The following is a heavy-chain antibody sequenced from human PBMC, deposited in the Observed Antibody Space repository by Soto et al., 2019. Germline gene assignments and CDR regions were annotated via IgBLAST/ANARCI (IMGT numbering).Heavy chain of an antibody. CDR3: AKDLPDSSGYYTPLFDY. J-gene: IGHJ4*02. Sequence: GGSLRLSCAASGFTFSSYAISWVRQAPGKGLKWVSAISGSSGSTYYADSVKGRFTISRDNSKNTLYLQMNSLRAEDTAVYYCAKDLPDSSGYYTPLFDYWGQGTLVTVSS. D-gene: IGHD3-22*01. V-gene: IGHV3-23*01. CDR2: ISGSSGST. CDR1: GFTFSSYA.